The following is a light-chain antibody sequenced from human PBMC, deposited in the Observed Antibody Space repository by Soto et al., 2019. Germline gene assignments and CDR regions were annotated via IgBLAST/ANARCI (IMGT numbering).Light chain of an antibody. V-gene: IGKV3-20*01. J-gene: IGKJ2*01. CDR1: QNFPSSY. CDR2: ASS. CDR3: QQFCISPRN. Sequence: EIVLTQSPGTLSLSPGERATLSCRASQNFPSSYLAWYQQKPGQAPRLLIYASSTRATGIPERFSGSGSGTGFNFTITRLEPEDFAVYYCQQFCISPRNFGQGTKLE.